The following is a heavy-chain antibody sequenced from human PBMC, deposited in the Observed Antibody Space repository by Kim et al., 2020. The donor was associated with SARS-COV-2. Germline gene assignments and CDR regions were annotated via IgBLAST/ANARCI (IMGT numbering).Heavy chain of an antibody. J-gene: IGHJ3*02. Sequence: GESLKISCKGSGYSFTSYWIGWVRQMPGKGLEWMGIIYPGDSDTRYSPSFQGQVTISADKSISTAYLQWSSLKASDTAMYYCARHVGSSGWYDAFDIWGQGTMVTGSS. CDR1: GYSFTSYW. CDR3: ARHVGSSGWYDAFDI. D-gene: IGHD6-19*01. CDR2: IYPGDSDT. V-gene: IGHV5-51*01.